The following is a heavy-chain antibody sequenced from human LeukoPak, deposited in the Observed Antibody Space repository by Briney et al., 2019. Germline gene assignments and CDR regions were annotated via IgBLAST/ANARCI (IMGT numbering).Heavy chain of an antibody. V-gene: IGHV3-15*01. J-gene: IGHJ4*02. D-gene: IGHD3-10*01. Sequence: EGSLRLSCAASGFTFSNAWMSWVRQAPGKGLEWVGRIKSKTDGGTTDYAAPVKGRFTISRDDSKNTLYLQMNSLKTEDTAVYYCTTAIIYYGSGSFDYWGQGTLVTVSS. CDR3: TTAIIYYGSGSFDY. CDR2: IKSKTDGGTT. CDR1: GFTFSNAW.